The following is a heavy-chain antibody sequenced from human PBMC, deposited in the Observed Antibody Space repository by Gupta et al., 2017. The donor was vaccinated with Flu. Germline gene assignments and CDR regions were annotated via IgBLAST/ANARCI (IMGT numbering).Heavy chain of an antibody. J-gene: IGHJ4*02. CDR1: GYSFTNYW. V-gene: IGHV5-51*03. CDR2: VYPGDSET. CDR3: ARPFTGYCTSKSRCHEGGFFDF. D-gene: IGHD2-15*01. Sequence: EVQLVQSGAEVKEPGESLQISCEGSGYSFTNYWLCWVRQIPGKGLEWMGIVYPGDSETSYSPSFQDQVIISADKSINTAYLQWNNLKASDSAMYFCARPFTGYCTSKSRCHEGGFFDFWGQGTLVTVSS.